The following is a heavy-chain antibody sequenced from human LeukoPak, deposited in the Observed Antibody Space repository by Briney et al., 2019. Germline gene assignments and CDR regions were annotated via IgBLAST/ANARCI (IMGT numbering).Heavy chain of an antibody. J-gene: IGHJ4*02. CDR2: IIPIFGTA. Sequence: GASVKVSCKASGGTFSRYAISWVRQAPGQGLEWMGGIIPIFGTANYAQKFQGRVTITADESTSTAYMELRSLRSEDTAVYYCARDASIHDRSAFYYLWWGQGTLVTVSS. V-gene: IGHV1-69*13. CDR3: ARDASIHDRSAFYYLW. CDR1: GGTFSRYA. D-gene: IGHD3-22*01.